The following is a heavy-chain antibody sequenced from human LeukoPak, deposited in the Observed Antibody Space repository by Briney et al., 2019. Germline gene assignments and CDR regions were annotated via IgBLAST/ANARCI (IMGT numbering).Heavy chain of an antibody. Sequence: SETLSLTCAVSGGSISSGGYSWSWIRQPPGKGLEWIGYIYHSGITYYNPSLKSRVTILVDRSKNQFSLKLRSVTAADTAVYYCARGDPFSYWGQGTLVTVSS. CDR1: GGSISSGGYS. V-gene: IGHV4-30-2*01. CDR3: ARGDPFSY. CDR2: IYHSGIT. J-gene: IGHJ4*02.